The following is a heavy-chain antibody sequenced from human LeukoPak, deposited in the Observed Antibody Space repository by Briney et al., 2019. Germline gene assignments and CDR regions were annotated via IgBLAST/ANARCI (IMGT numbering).Heavy chain of an antibody. CDR1: KFTFSHYG. CDR2: IWSDGTNQ. J-gene: IGHJ4*02. D-gene: IGHD4-11*01. CDR3: ARDAQRGFDYSNSLEY. V-gene: IGHV3-33*01. Sequence: GTSLRLPCAASKFTFSHYGMHWVRQAPGKGLRWVAVIWSDGTNQYYADSVKGRFTISRDNFNNMVYLQMNSLRVDDTGVYYCARDAQRGFDYSNSLEYWGQGALVTVSS.